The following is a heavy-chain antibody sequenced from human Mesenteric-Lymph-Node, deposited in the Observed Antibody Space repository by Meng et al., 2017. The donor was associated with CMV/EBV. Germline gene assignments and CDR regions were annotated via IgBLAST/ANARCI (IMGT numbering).Heavy chain of an antibody. V-gene: IGHV3-21*01. CDR1: GFTFSSYS. Sequence: GGFLRLSCAASGFTFSSYSMNWVRQAPGKGLEWFSSIISSSSYIYYADSVKGRFTISRDNAKNSLYLQMNSLRAEDTAVYYCARGGSRAITNFGVLITGELGGYYDMDVWGQGTTVTVSS. D-gene: IGHD3-3*01. CDR3: ARGGSRAITNFGVLITGELGGYYDMDV. J-gene: IGHJ6*02. CDR2: IISSSSYI.